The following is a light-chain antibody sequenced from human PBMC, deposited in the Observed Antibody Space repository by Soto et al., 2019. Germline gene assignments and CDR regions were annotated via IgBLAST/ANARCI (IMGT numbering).Light chain of an antibody. Sequence: EIVLTQSPCTLSLSPGERATLSCRASQSVSSSYLAWYQQKPGQAPRLLIYGASSRATGIPDRFSGSGSGTDFTLTISRLEPEDLAVYYCQQYGSSPETFGQGTKVDI. J-gene: IGKJ1*01. CDR1: QSVSSSY. V-gene: IGKV3-20*01. CDR2: GAS. CDR3: QQYGSSPET.